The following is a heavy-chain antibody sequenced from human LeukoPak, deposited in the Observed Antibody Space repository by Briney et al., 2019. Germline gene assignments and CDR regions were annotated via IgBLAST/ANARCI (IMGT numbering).Heavy chain of an antibody. D-gene: IGHD3-22*01. Sequence: GGSLRLSCAASGFTFSSYWMHWLRQAPGKGLEWVSGITWNSGTIGYADSVKGRFTISRDNAKNSLYLQMSSLRADDTALYYCAKGLYYDSSGYCDYWGQGTLVTVSS. CDR2: ITWNSGTI. V-gene: IGHV3-9*01. CDR1: GFTFSSYW. CDR3: AKGLYYDSSGYCDY. J-gene: IGHJ4*02.